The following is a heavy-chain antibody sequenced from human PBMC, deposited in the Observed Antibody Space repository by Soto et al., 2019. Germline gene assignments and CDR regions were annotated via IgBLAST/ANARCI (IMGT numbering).Heavy chain of an antibody. CDR3: AHRGIVATNDAFDI. CDR1: GFSLSTSGVG. CDR2: IYWDDDK. V-gene: IGHV2-5*02. J-gene: IGHJ3*02. Sequence: QITLKESGPTLVKPTQTLTLTCTFSGFSLSTSGVGVGWIRQPPGKALEWLALIYWDDDKRYSPSLKSRLTNTKDTSKNQVVLTMTNMDPVDTATYYCAHRGIVATNDAFDIWGQGTMVTVSS. D-gene: IGHD5-12*01.